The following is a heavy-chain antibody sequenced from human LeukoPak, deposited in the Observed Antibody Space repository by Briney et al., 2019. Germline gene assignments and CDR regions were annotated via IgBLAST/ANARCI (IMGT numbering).Heavy chain of an antibody. CDR3: ARRSSRRFDP. Sequence: PSETLSLTCTVSGGSISSSSYCWGWIRQPPGKGLEWIGSIYYSGSTYYNPSLKSRVTISVDTSKNQFSLKLSSVTAADTAVYYWARRSSRRFDPWGQGTLVTVSS. D-gene: IGHD6-13*01. CDR1: GGSISSSSYC. J-gene: IGHJ5*02. CDR2: IYYSGST. V-gene: IGHV4-39*07.